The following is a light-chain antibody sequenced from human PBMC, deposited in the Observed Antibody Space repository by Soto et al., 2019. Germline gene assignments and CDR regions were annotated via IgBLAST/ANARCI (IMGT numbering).Light chain of an antibody. J-gene: IGKJ1*01. CDR2: GAS. Sequence: ERVMNQSPATLSVSPGERATLSCRASQNVNSNLAWYQQKPGQAPRLHIYGASTRATGIPARFSGSGSGTEFTLTISSLQSEDFAIYYCQQYNNWPWTFGQGTKVDIK. CDR3: QQYNNWPWT. CDR1: QNVNSN. V-gene: IGKV3-15*01.